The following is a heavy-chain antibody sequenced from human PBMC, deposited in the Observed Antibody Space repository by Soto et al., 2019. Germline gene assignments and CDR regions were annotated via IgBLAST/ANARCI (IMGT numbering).Heavy chain of an antibody. CDR3: AHRVLRTVFGLVTTSAINFDF. V-gene: IGHV2-5*02. CDR2: IYWDDDQ. Sequence: QITLNESGPTQVKPRQTLTLTCTFSGFSLTTRGVGVGWIRQSPGKAPEWLALIYWDDDQRYSPSLKSRLTITKDTSKNQVVLTMADLDPADTATYYCAHRVLRTVFGLVTTSAINFDFWGQGTPVADSS. D-gene: IGHD3-3*01. J-gene: IGHJ4*02. CDR1: GFSLTTRGVG.